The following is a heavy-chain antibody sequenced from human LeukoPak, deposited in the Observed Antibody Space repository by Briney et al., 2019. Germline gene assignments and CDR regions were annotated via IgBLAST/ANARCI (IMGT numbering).Heavy chain of an antibody. D-gene: IGHD6-13*01. V-gene: IGHV5-51*01. Sequence: GESLQISCKGSGYSFTSYWIGWVRPMPGKGLEWMGIIYPGDSDTRYSPSFQGQVTISADKSISTAYLQWSSLKASDTAMYYCASGEIGYSSRSNFDYWGQGTLVTVSS. CDR1: GYSFTSYW. J-gene: IGHJ4*02. CDR3: ASGEIGYSSRSNFDY. CDR2: IYPGDSDT.